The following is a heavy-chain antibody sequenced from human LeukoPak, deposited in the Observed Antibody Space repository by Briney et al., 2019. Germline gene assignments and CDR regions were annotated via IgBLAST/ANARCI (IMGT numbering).Heavy chain of an antibody. CDR3: ARTNFFAY. J-gene: IGHJ4*02. Sequence: PGGSLRLSCVVSGFTLNSHWMNWVRQAPGKGLEWVATIKHGGSEKFYVDSVKGRSTISGDDAKNSLFLQMNSLRAEDTAVYYCARTNFFAYWGQGTLVTVSS. CDR1: GFTLNSHW. V-gene: IGHV3-7*01. CDR2: IKHGGSEK.